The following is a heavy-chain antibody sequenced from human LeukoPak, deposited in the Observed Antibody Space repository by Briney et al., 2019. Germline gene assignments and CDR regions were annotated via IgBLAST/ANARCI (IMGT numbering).Heavy chain of an antibody. CDR3: ARESYSSAWFFNY. CDR2: IYYSGST. V-gene: IGHV4-39*02. CDR1: GGSISGSNYY. Sequence: SETLSLTCTVSGGSISGSNYYWGWIRQPPGKGLEWIGSIYYSGSTYYNPSLKSRVTISVDTSKNQFSLKLHSVTAADTAVYYCARESYSSAWFFNYWGQGTLVTVS. D-gene: IGHD6-19*01. J-gene: IGHJ4*02.